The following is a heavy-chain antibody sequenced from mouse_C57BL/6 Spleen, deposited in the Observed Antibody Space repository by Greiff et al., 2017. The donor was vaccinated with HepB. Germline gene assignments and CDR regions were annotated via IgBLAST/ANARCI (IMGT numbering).Heavy chain of an antibody. CDR2: IYPGDGDT. D-gene: IGHD1-1*01. J-gene: IGHJ2*01. CDR3: AIAPLSVSYFDY. Sequence: VQLQQSGPELVKPGASVKISCKASGYAFSSSWMNWVKQRPGKGLEWIGRIYPGDGDTNYNGKFKGKATLTADKSSSTAYMQLSSLTYEDSAVYFCAIAPLSVSYFDYWGQGTTLTVSS. V-gene: IGHV1-82*01. CDR1: GYAFSSSW.